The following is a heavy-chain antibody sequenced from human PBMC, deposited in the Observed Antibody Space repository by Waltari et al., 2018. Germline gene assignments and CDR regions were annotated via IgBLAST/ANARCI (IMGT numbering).Heavy chain of an antibody. V-gene: IGHV4-34*01. CDR3: ARGVMGDYYDRSGSWRYYYGMDV. CDR2: IDHSGST. CDR1: RGSFSGHY. Sequence: QVQLQQWGAGLLKSSETLSLTCAVYRGSFSGHYWSWIRQPPGKGLEWIGEIDHSGSTNYNPSLKSRVTISLDMSKNQFSLKLSSVTAADTAVYYCARGVMGDYYDRSGSWRYYYGMDVWGQGTTVTVSS. J-gene: IGHJ6*02. D-gene: IGHD3-22*01.